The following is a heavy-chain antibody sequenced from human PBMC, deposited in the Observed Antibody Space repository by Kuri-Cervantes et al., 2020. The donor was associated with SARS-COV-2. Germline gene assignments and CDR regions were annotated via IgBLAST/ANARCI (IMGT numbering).Heavy chain of an antibody. CDR2: INPNSGGT. CDR1: GYTFSGGYY. V-gene: IGHV1-2*04. Sequence: ASVKVSCKASGYTFSGGYYMYWVRQAPGQGLEWMGWINPNSGGTNYAQKFQGWVTMTRDTSISTAYMELSRLRSDDTAVYYCARGMVRGVIRYYYYGMDAWGQGTTVTVSS. CDR3: ARGMVRGVIRYYYYGMDA. D-gene: IGHD3-10*01. J-gene: IGHJ6*02.